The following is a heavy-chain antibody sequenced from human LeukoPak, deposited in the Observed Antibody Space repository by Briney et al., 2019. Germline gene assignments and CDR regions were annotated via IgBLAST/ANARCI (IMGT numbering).Heavy chain of an antibody. CDR1: GGSISSYY. D-gene: IGHD1-26*01. Sequence: PSETLSLTCTVSGGSISSYYWSWIRQPPGKGLEWIGYIYYSGSTNYNPSLKSRVTISVGTSKNQFSLKLSSVTAADTAVYYCARSEWELLEFDYWGQGTLVTVSS. V-gene: IGHV4-59*01. CDR3: ARSEWELLEFDY. J-gene: IGHJ4*02. CDR2: IYYSGST.